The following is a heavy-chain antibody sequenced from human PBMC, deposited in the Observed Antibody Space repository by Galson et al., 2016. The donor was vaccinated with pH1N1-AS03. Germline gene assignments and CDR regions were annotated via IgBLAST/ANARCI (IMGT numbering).Heavy chain of an antibody. V-gene: IGHV3-74*01. CDR3: ARDVGGPDDY. CDR2: INEDGSTT. J-gene: IGHJ4*02. D-gene: IGHD4-23*01. Sequence: SLRLSCAASGFTFSRYWMHWVRQAPGKGLVWVSHINEDGSTTRYADSVKGRFTISRDNSESTLYLHMNSLGDDDTAVYYCARDVGGPDDYWGQGTLVTASS. CDR1: GFTFSRYW.